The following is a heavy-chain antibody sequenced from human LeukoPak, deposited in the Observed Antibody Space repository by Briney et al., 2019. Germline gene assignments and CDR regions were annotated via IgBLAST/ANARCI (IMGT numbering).Heavy chain of an antibody. CDR3: ARQPTYSGSYRLLDY. Sequence: GESLKISCQGSGSSFTSYWIGWVRQMPGKGLEWMGIIYPGDSDTRYSPSFQGQVTISADKSISTAYLQWSSLKASDTAMYYCARQPTYSGSYRLLDYWGQGTLVTVSS. CDR1: GSSFTSYW. J-gene: IGHJ4*02. D-gene: IGHD1-26*01. CDR2: IYPGDSDT. V-gene: IGHV5-51*01.